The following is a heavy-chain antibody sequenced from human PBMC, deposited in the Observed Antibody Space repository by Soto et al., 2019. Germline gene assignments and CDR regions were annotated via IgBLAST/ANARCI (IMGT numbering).Heavy chain of an antibody. CDR2: INPNSGGT. J-gene: IGHJ6*02. CDR3: ARDFTTRSYGVDV. D-gene: IGHD3-10*01. Sequence: GASVKVSCKASGYTFTGAYIHWVRQAPGQGLEWMGCINPNSGGTEFAQKFQGRVIVTRDTSITTVYMEVNSLRADDTGVYYCARDFTTRSYGVDVWGQGTAVTVSS. V-gene: IGHV1-2*02. CDR1: GYTFTGAY.